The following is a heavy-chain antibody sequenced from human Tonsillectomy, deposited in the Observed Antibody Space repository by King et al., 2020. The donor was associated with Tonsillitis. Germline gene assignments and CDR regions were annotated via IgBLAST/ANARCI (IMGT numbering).Heavy chain of an antibody. CDR1: GFSLTAATVG. Sequence: TLKESGPTLVKPTQTLTLTCTFSGFSLTAATVGVGWIRQPPGKALEWLALFYWDDDQRYSPSLKSRLTVTKDTSKNQVVLTMTNMGPVDTATYYCARQYCNSISCYFDPWGQGALVTVSS. CDR3: ARQYCNSISCYFDP. V-gene: IGHV2-5*02. D-gene: IGHD2-2*01. J-gene: IGHJ5*02. CDR2: FYWDDDQ.